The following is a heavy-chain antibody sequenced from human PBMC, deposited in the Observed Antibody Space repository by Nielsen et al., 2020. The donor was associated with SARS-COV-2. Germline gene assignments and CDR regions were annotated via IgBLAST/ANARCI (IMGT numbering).Heavy chain of an antibody. CDR1: GFTFSSYS. Sequence: GESLKISCAASGFTFSSYSMNWVRQAPGKGLDWVSSISSGSDYIFYADSVKGRFTISRDNAKNSLYLQMNSLRAEDTAVYYCARSRDHSNSGGIDPWGQGILVIVSS. CDR3: ARSRDHSNSGGIDP. V-gene: IGHV3-21*01. CDR2: ISSGSDYI. J-gene: IGHJ5*02. D-gene: IGHD5-24*01.